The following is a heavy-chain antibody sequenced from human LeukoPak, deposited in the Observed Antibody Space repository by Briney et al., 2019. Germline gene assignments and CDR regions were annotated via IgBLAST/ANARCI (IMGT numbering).Heavy chain of an antibody. D-gene: IGHD3-16*01. V-gene: IGHV4-59*01. CDR2: VRYGGST. CDR1: GGSISNNY. Sequence: SETLSLTCTVSGGSISNNYWSWIRQPPGKGLEWIGYVRYGGSTNYNPSLKSRVTISVDTSKNQFSLNLSPVTAADTAVYYCARDVTPATVWGQGTLVTVS. J-gene: IGHJ4*02. CDR3: ARDVTPATV.